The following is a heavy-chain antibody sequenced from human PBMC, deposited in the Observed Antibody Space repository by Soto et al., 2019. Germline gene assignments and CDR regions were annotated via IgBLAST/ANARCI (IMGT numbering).Heavy chain of an antibody. V-gene: IGHV3-48*03. CDR3: VRDDGLGLAPYYGMDV. D-gene: IGHD3-10*01. Sequence: GGSLRLSCAASGFTFSSYEMNWVRQAPGKGLEWVSYISSSGSTIFYADSVKGRFTISRDNAKNSLYLQMNSLRAEDTAVYYCVRDDGLGLAPYYGMDVWGQGTTVTVSS. J-gene: IGHJ6*02. CDR2: ISSSGSTI. CDR1: GFTFSSYE.